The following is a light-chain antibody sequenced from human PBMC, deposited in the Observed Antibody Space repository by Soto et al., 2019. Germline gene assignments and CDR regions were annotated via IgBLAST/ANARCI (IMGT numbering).Light chain of an antibody. V-gene: IGLV2-14*01. J-gene: IGLJ1*01. CDR3: SSHTTSSALQV. CDR1: ISDFVIYNY. Sequence: QAGLTQPASVSGAPGQSITISCTGTISDFVIYNYVSWYQQHPGKAPKLMLYGVSNRPSGVSNRFSGSKSGNTASLTISGLQAEDEADYYCSSHTTSSALQVFGTGTKVTVL. CDR2: GVS.